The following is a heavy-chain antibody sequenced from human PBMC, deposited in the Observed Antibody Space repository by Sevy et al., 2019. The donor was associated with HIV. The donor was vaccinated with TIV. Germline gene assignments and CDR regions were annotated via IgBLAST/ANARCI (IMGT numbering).Heavy chain of an antibody. CDR1: GFTFSSYS. D-gene: IGHD3-16*01. Sequence: GESLKISCAASGFTFSSYSMNWVRQAPGKGLEWVSSISSSSYIYYADSVKGRFTISRDNAKNSLYLQMNSLGAEDTAVYYCAREGAGAFDIWGQGTMVTVSS. V-gene: IGHV3-21*01. CDR3: AREGAGAFDI. J-gene: IGHJ3*02. CDR2: ISSSSYI.